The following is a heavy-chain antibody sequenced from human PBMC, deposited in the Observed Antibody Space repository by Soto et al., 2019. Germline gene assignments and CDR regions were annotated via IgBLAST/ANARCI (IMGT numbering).Heavy chain of an antibody. J-gene: IGHJ4*02. CDR3: ARVMTPYYYDSSGYYGGFDY. Sequence: ASVKVSCKASGYTFTSYYMHWVRQAPGQGLEWMGIINPSGGSTSYAQKFQGRVTMTRDTSTSTVYMELSSLRSEDTAVYYCARVMTPYYYDSSGYYGGFDYWGQGTLVTVSS. V-gene: IGHV1-46*01. CDR2: INPSGGST. CDR1: GYTFTSYY. D-gene: IGHD3-22*01.